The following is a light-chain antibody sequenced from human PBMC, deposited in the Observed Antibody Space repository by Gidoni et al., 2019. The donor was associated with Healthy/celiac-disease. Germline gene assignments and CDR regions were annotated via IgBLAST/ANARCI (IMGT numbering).Light chain of an antibody. CDR3: QQYNNWPQT. V-gene: IGKV3-15*01. CDR2: GAS. Sequence: EIVMTQSPATLSVSPGERPTLLCRASQRVSSNLTWYQQKPGQAPRLLIYGASTRANGIPARFSGRGSGTEFTLTISSLQSEDFAVYYCQQYNNWPQTFXXXTKVEIK. CDR1: QRVSSN. J-gene: IGKJ1*01.